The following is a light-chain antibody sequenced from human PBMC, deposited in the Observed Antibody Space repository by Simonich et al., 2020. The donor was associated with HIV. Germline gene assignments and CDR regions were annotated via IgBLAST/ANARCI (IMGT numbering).Light chain of an antibody. CDR3: QQYNNWPIT. J-gene: IGKJ5*01. CDR1: QSVSSN. Sequence: EIVMTQSPATLSVSPGERATLPCMASQSVSSNLAWYQQKPGQAPRLLIYGASTRATGIPARFSGSGSGTEFTLTISSMQSEDFADYYCQQYNNWPITFGQGTRLEIK. V-gene: IGKV3-15*01. CDR2: GAS.